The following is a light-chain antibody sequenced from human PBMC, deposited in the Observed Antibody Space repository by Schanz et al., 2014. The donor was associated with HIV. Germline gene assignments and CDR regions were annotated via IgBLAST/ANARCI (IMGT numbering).Light chain of an antibody. CDR2: DNN. Sequence: QSVLTQPPSVSGAPGQRVTMSCTGSSSNIGAGYDVNWYQQGPGTAPTLLISDNNHRPSWVPDRFSGSKSGTSASLAISGLRSEDEADYYCAAWDDSLSGPNWVFGGGTKLTVL. J-gene: IGLJ3*02. V-gene: IGLV1-40*01. CDR1: SSNIGAGYD. CDR3: AAWDDSLSGPNWV.